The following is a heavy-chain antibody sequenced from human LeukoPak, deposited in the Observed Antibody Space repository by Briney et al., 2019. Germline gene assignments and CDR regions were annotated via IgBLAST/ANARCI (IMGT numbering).Heavy chain of an antibody. V-gene: IGHV4-59*01. J-gene: IGHJ4*02. CDR2: IYYSGRT. D-gene: IGHD6-13*01. Sequence: KPSETLSLTCTLSGGSISSYYGSWIRPPPGKGLEWIGYIYYSGRTNYIPSLKSRVTISVDTSKNQFSLKLSSVTAADTAVYYCARTVAAAGSTPDFDYWGQGTLVTVSS. CDR3: ARTVAAAGSTPDFDY. CDR1: GGSISSYY.